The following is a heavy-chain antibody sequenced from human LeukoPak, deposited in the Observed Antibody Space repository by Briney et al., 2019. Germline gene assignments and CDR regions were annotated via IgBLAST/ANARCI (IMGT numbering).Heavy chain of an antibody. CDR2: FFNGGAT. V-gene: IGHV3-69-1*01. CDR3: AKAMPAMAYFDC. D-gene: IGHD5-18*01. J-gene: IGHJ4*02. CDR1: GFTLSDYD. Sequence: GSLRLSCAASGFTLSDYDMGWLRQAPGKGLEWISYFFNGGATYFADSVKGRFTMSRDTAKNSLSLQMNSLRVEDTAVYYCAKAMPAMAYFDCWGQGTLVTVSS.